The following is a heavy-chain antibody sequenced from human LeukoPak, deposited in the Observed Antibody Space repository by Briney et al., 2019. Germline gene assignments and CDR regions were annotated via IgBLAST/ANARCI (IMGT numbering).Heavy chain of an antibody. CDR1: GFTFSSYW. J-gene: IGHJ4*02. Sequence: GGSLRLSCAASGFTFSSYWMSWVRQDPGKGLEWVANIKQDGSEKYYVDSVKGRFTISRDNAENSLYLQMNSLRAEDTAVYYCARGGSGWYFDYWGQGTLVTVSS. CDR3: ARGGSGWYFDY. CDR2: IKQDGSEK. V-gene: IGHV3-7*01. D-gene: IGHD6-19*01.